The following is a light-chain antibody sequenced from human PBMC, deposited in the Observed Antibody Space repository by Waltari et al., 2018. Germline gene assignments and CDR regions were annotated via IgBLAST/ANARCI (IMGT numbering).Light chain of an antibody. J-gene: IGKJ1*01. CDR3: QNYVRLPAT. Sequence: EIVLTQSPGTLSLSPGERATLSCRASQSVARALAWYQQKPDQPPRLLIYNTYTRATGVPDRFSGGGSGTDFSLTISRLEPEDFAVYYCQNYVRLPATFGQGTKVEIK. V-gene: IGKV3-20*01. CDR1: QSVARA. CDR2: NTY.